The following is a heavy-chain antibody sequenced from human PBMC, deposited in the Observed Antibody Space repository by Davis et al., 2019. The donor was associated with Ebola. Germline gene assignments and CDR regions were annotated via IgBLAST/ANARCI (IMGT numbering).Heavy chain of an antibody. Sequence: GESLKISCAASGFTFSSYSMNWVRQAPGKGLEWVSYISSSSRTIYYADSVKGRFIISRDNANNSLYLQVNSLRAEDTAMYYCARDRDTEYWFDFWGQGTLVTVSS. CDR2: ISSSSRTI. D-gene: IGHD3-16*02. V-gene: IGHV3-48*04. CDR1: GFTFSSYS. CDR3: ARDRDTEYWFDF. J-gene: IGHJ4*02.